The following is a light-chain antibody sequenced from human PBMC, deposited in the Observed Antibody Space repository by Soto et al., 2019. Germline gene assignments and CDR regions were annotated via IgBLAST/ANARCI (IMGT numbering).Light chain of an antibody. CDR2: DVR. Sequence: QSALTQPASVSGSPGQSITLSCTGTSSDVGGYNYVSWYQQHPGKAPKPMIYDVRNRPSGVSNRFSGSKSVNTASLTISGLQAEDEADYYCSSYTTVSTYVFGTGTKVTVL. J-gene: IGLJ1*01. CDR1: SSDVGGYNY. V-gene: IGLV2-14*01. CDR3: SSYTTVSTYV.